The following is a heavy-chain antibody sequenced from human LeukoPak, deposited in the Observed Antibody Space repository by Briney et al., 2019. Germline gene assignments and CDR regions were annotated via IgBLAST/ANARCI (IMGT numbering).Heavy chain of an antibody. V-gene: IGHV3-74*01. Sequence: TGGSLRLSCVASGFTFGNYWMHWVRQAPGKGLVWLSRINSDGSSTAYADSVKGRFTISRDNAEKTLYLQMNSLRAEDTAVYYCARFGDYVTYFDLGGRGTLVTVSS. J-gene: IGHJ2*01. D-gene: IGHD4-17*01. CDR2: INSDGSST. CDR1: GFTFGNYW. CDR3: ARFGDYVTYFDL.